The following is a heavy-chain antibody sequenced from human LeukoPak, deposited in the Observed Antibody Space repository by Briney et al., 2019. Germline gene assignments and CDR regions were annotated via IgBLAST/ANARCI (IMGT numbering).Heavy chain of an antibody. V-gene: IGHV3-21*01. CDR1: GFTLSSYS. CDR3: ARDRYDRSGYYDY. D-gene: IGHD3-22*01. Sequence: GSLRLSCAASGFTLSSYSMNWVRQAPGKGLEWVSSISSSSSYIHYTDSVKGRFTISRDNTKKSLYLQMNGLRAEDTAVYYCARDRYDRSGYYDYWGQGTLVTVSS. CDR2: ISSSSSYI. J-gene: IGHJ4*02.